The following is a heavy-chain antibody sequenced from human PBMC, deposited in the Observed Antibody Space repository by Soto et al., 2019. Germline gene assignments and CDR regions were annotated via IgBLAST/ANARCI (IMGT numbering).Heavy chain of an antibody. CDR1: GGTFSSYA. D-gene: IGHD6-19*01. Sequence: SVKVSCKASGGTFSSYAISWVRQAPGQGLEWMGGIIPIFGTANYAQKFQGRVTITADESTSTAYMELSSLRSEDTAVYYCARGLRQWLAFDYWGQGTLVTVSS. V-gene: IGHV1-69*13. J-gene: IGHJ4*02. CDR2: IIPIFGTA. CDR3: ARGLRQWLAFDY.